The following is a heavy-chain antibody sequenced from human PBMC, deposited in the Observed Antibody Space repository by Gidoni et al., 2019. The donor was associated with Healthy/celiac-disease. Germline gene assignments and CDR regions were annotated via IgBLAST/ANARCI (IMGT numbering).Heavy chain of an antibody. CDR3: AKMYYYDSSGYYYGSYFDY. Sequence: EVQLVESGGGLLQLGRSLRPPCAAARLTLDDYAMLWVRQAPGKGLEWVSGISWNSGSLGYADSVRGRFTISRDNAKNSLYLQINSLRAEDTALYYCAKMYYYDSSGYYYGSYFDYWGQGTLVTVSS. D-gene: IGHD3-22*01. V-gene: IGHV3-9*01. J-gene: IGHJ4*02. CDR1: RLTLDDYA. CDR2: ISWNSGSL.